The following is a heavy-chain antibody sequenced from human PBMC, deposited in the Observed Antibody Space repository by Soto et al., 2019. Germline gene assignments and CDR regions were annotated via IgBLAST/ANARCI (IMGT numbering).Heavy chain of an antibody. Sequence: QVQLQESGPGLVKPSETLSLTCTVSGGSVSSGSYYWSWIRQPPGKGLEWIGYIYYSGSTNYNPSLKXRXXXXXXXXXXXXXXXXXXXXXXXTAVYXXXXXXXGWYDVSYWGQGTLVTVSS. V-gene: IGHV4-61*01. J-gene: IGHJ4*02. CDR1: GGSVSSGSYY. D-gene: IGHD6-19*01. CDR2: IYYSGST. CDR3: XXXXXGWYDVSY.